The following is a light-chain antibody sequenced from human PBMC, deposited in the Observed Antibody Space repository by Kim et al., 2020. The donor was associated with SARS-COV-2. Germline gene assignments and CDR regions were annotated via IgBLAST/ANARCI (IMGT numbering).Light chain of an antibody. CDR1: QGISSW. CDR2: AAS. CDR3: QQYNSYPFT. Sequence: ASVGDRVTITCRASQGISSWLAWYPQKPGNAPKSLIYAASTLQSGVPSRFSGSGSGTDFTLTISSLQPEDFATYYCQQYNSYPFTFGQGTRLEIK. V-gene: IGKV1D-16*01. J-gene: IGKJ5*01.